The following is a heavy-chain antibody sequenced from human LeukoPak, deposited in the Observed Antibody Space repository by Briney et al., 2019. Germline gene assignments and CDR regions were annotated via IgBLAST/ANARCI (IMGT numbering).Heavy chain of an antibody. V-gene: IGHV4-4*07. CDR2: IYTSGST. J-gene: IGHJ4*02. CDR1: GGSISSYY. D-gene: IGHD1-26*01. Sequence: PSETLSLTCTVSGGSISSYYWSWIRQPAGKGLEWIGCIYTSGSTNYNASLKSRVSMSVDTSENQFSLKLNSVTAADTAVFYCARENSGSYREFDYWGQGTLVTVSS. CDR3: ARENSGSYREFDY.